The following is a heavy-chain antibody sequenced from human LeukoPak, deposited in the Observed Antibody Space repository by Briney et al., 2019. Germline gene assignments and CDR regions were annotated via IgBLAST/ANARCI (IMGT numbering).Heavy chain of an antibody. J-gene: IGHJ3*02. CDR3: ARIRKSNSWYDAFDI. CDR1: GYTFTAYF. CDR2: INPNSGAT. D-gene: IGHD6-13*01. Sequence: GASVKVSCKASGYTFTAYFIHWVRQAPGQGLKWMGWINPNSGATTFAQKFQGRVTMTRDTSISTAYMDLSRLKSDDTAVYYCARIRKSNSWYDAFDIWGQGTMVTVPS. V-gene: IGHV1-2*02.